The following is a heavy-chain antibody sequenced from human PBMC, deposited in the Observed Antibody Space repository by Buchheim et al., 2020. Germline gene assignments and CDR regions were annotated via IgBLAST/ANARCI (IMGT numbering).Heavy chain of an antibody. CDR2: LSGTGGST. D-gene: IGHD4-17*01. CDR3: AKMEGGLTVTMCPDY. Sequence: EVQLLESGGGLVQPGGSLRLSCAASGFTFSSYAMSWVRQAPGKGLEWVSTLSGTGGSTYYADSVKGRFTISRDNSKNTLYLHMDSLRAEDTAVYYCAKMEGGLTVTMCPDYWGQGTL. V-gene: IGHV3-23*01. CDR1: GFTFSSYA. J-gene: IGHJ4*02.